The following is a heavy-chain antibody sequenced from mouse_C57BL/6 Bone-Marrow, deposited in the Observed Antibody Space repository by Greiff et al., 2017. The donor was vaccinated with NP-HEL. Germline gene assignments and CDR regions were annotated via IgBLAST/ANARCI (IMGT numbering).Heavy chain of an antibody. Sequence: QVQLKQSGAELARPGASVKLSCKASGYTFTSYGISWVKQRTGQGLEWIGEIYPRSGNTYYNEKFKGKATLTADKSSSTASMELRSLTSEDSAVYFCARGRLRLYYFDYWGQGTTLTVSS. CDR2: IYPRSGNT. CDR1: GYTFTSYG. J-gene: IGHJ2*01. D-gene: IGHD2-4*01. V-gene: IGHV1-81*01. CDR3: ARGRLRLYYFDY.